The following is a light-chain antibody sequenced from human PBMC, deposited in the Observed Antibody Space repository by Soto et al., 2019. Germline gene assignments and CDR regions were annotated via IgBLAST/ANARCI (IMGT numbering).Light chain of an antibody. CDR1: QHIGSY. CDR2: AAS. CDR3: KPSYSSPFT. Sequence: DIQITQSPSSLSASVGDRVAITCRASQHIGSYLNWYQQKPGKAPKLLIYAASTLQSGVPSRFSGSGSGTYFTLTISSLQPEDFATYYCKPSYSSPFTFGPGTKVDVK. J-gene: IGKJ3*01. V-gene: IGKV1-39*01.